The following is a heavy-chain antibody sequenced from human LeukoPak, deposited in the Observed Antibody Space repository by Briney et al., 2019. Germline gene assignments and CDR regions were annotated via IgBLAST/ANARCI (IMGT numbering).Heavy chain of an antibody. J-gene: IGHJ5*02. CDR3: AKGNYFDP. CDR1: GGSITSYY. Sequence: SETLSLTCTVSGGSITSYYWNWIRQPPGKGLERIGYIYYSGSTNYNPSLKSRVTISVDTSKNQFSLKLSSVTAADTAVYFCAKGNYFDPWGQGTLVTVSS. CDR2: IYYSGST. V-gene: IGHV4-59*01.